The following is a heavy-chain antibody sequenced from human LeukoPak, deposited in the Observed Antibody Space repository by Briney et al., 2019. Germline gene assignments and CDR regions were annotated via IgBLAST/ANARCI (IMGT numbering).Heavy chain of an antibody. Sequence: ASVKVSCKASGYTFTSYDINWVRQATGQGLEWMGWMNPNSGNTGYAQKFQGRVTMTRNTSISTAYMELSSLRSEDTAVYYCARGVSSITMIVVVTVYYYCYMDVWGKGTTVTVSS. CDR3: ARGVSSITMIVVVTVYYYCYMDV. D-gene: IGHD3-22*01. CDR2: MNPNSGNT. J-gene: IGHJ6*03. V-gene: IGHV1-8*01. CDR1: GYTFTSYD.